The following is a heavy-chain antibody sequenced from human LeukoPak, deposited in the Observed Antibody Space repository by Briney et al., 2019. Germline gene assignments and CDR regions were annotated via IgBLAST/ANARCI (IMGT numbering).Heavy chain of an antibody. CDR2: IDWDDDK. CDR1: GCSRGTSGMC. J-gene: IGHJ4*02. CDR3: ARTHSSTYHFDF. Sequence: SGPTLVNTTQTLTLTCSFSGCSRGTSGMCVSWIRQPPGKALAWHARIDWDDDKFYGTSLKTRLTISKDTSKNQVVLTMTSMDPVDTATYYCARTHSSTYHFDFWGQGTLVTVSS. D-gene: IGHD2/OR15-2a*01. V-gene: IGHV2-70*17.